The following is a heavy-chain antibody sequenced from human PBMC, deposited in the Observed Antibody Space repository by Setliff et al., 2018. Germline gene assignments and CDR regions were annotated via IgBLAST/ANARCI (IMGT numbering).Heavy chain of an antibody. CDR1: GFSLSTSGVG. J-gene: IGHJ4*02. V-gene: IGHV2-5*02. CDR3: ARCITIFGVVIPNAFDY. Sequence: SGPTLVNPTPTLTLTCTFSGFSLSTSGVGVGWIRQPPGKALAWLALIYWDDDKRYSPSLKSRLTITKDTSKNQVVLTMTNMDPVDTATYYCARCITIFGVVIPNAFDYWGQGTLVTVSS. D-gene: IGHD3-3*01. CDR2: IYWDDDK.